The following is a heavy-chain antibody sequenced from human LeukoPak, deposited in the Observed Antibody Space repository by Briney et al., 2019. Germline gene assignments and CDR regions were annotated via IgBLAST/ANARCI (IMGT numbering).Heavy chain of an antibody. Sequence: ASVKVSCKASGYTFTGYYMHWVRQAPGQGLEWMGWINPNSGGTNYAQKFQGRVTMTRDTSISTAYMELSRLRSDDTAVYYCARSGSSGDYGGRGIDYWGQGTLVTVSS. CDR3: ARSGSSGDYGGRGIDY. CDR2: INPNSGGT. D-gene: IGHD4-23*01. J-gene: IGHJ4*02. CDR1: GYTFTGYY. V-gene: IGHV1-2*02.